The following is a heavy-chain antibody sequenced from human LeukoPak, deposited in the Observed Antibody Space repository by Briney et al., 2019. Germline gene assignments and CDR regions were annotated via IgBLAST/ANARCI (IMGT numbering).Heavy chain of an antibody. Sequence: SGTLSLTCAVSGGSISSGNWWSWVRQPPGKGLEWIGQIYHSGSTNYNPSLKSRVTISVEKSKNQFSLNLTSVTAADTAVYYCASGFSSSPYFDYWGQGTLVTVSS. J-gene: IGHJ4*02. CDR3: ASGFSSSPYFDY. CDR1: GGSISSGNW. D-gene: IGHD6-6*01. V-gene: IGHV4-4*02. CDR2: IYHSGST.